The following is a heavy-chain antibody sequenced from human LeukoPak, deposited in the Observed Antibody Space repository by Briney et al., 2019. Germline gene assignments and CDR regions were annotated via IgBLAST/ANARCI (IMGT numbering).Heavy chain of an antibody. CDR2: IIPIFGTA. CDR1: GGTFSSYA. CDR3: ATGGMGKIWFGELFAH. Sequence: ASVKVSCKASGGTFSSYAISWVRQAPGQGLEWMGGIIPIFGTANYAQKFQGRVTLTEDTSTDTAYMELSSLRSEDTAVYYCATGGMGKIWFGELFAHWGQGTLVTVSS. J-gene: IGHJ4*02. D-gene: IGHD3-10*01. V-gene: IGHV1-69*06.